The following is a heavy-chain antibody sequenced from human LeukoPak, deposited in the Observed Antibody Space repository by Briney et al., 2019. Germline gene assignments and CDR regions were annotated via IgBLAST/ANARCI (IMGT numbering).Heavy chain of an antibody. CDR3: ARSRDGGNSAVFDY. Sequence: PSETLSLTCTVSGGSISSYYWSWIRQPPGKGLEGIGYIYTSWSTNYNPSLKSRVTISVDTSKNQFSLKLSSVTAADTAVYYCARSRDGGNSAVFDYWGQGTLVTVSS. J-gene: IGHJ4*02. D-gene: IGHD4-23*01. CDR2: IYTSWST. V-gene: IGHV4-4*09. CDR1: GGSISSYY.